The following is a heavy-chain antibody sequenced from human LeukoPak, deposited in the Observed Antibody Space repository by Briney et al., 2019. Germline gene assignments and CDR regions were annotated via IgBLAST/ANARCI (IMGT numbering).Heavy chain of an antibody. J-gene: IGHJ4*02. CDR3: AKDDTDYVWGSYRPFDY. D-gene: IGHD3-16*02. CDR1: GFTFSSYA. V-gene: IGHV3-23*01. Sequence: PGRSLRLSCAASGFTFSSYAMSWVRQAPGKGLEWVSAISGSGGSTYYADSVKGRFTISRDNSKNTLYLQMNSLRAEDTAVYYCAKDDTDYVWGSYRPFDYWGQGTLVTVSS. CDR2: ISGSGGST.